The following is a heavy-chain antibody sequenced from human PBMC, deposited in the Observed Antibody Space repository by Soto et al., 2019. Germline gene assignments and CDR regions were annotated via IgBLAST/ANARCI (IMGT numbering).Heavy chain of an antibody. CDR2: IIPILGIA. CDR1: GYSFISHY. J-gene: IGHJ4*02. V-gene: IGHV1-69*04. CDR3: ARATGPDLDY. Sequence: SVKVSCKASGYSFISHYISWVRQAPGQGLEWMGRIIPILGIANYAQKFQGRVTITADKSTSTAYMELSSLRSEDTAVYYCARATGPDLDYWGQGTLVTVSS.